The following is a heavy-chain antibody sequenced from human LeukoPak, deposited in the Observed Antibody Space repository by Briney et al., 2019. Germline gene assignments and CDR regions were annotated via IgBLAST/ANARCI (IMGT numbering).Heavy chain of an antibody. CDR1: GGTFSSYA. V-gene: IGHV1-69*01. Sequence: ASVKVSCKASGGTFSSYAISWVRQAPGQGLEWMGGIIPIFGTANYAQKFQGRVTITADESTSTAYMELSSLRSEDTAVYYCALYGSGSYYKPYYYYGMDVWGKGTTVTVSS. CDR2: IIPIFGTA. J-gene: IGHJ6*04. CDR3: ALYGSGSYYKPYYYYGMDV. D-gene: IGHD3-10*01.